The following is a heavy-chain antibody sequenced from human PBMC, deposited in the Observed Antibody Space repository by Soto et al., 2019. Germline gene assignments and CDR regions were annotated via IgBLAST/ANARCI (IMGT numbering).Heavy chain of an antibody. J-gene: IGHJ6*02. CDR3: ARDQDWRDSSGQTTRYYYYYYGMDV. CDR1: GFTFSSYS. CDR2: ISSSSSYI. Sequence: PGGFLRLSCAASGFTFSSYSMNWVRQAPGKGLEWVSSISSSSSYIYYADSVKGRFTISRDNAKNSLYLQMNSLRAEDTAVYYCARDQDWRDSSGQTTRYYYYYYGMDVWGQGTTVNVSS. D-gene: IGHD6-19*01. V-gene: IGHV3-21*01.